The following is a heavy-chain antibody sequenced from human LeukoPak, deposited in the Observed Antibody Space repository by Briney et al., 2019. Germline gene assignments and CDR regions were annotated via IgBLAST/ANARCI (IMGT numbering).Heavy chain of an antibody. D-gene: IGHD7-27*01. CDR3: TRGHWGLQS. CDR1: GGSISSGGYY. CDR2: IYYSGST. V-gene: IGHV4-31*03. Sequence: SETLSLTCTVSGGSISSGGYYWSWIRQHPGKGLEWIGYIYYSGSTYYNPSLKSRVTTSLDTSKNQFSLNLISVTAADTAVYYLTRGHWGLQSWSQGTLVTVSS. J-gene: IGHJ5*02.